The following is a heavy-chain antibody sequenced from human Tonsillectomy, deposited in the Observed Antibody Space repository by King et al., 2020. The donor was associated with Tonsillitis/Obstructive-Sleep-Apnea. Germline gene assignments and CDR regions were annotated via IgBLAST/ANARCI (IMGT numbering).Heavy chain of an antibody. D-gene: IGHD3-10*01. Sequence: VQLVESGGGLVQPGGSLRLSCAASGFTFSSYAMSWVRQAPGKGLEWVSAISGSGGSTYYADSVKGRFTISRDNSKNTLYLQMNSLRAEDTAVYYCAKLVLLWFGESEMGNWFDPWGQGTLVTVSS. CDR3: AKLVLLWFGESEMGNWFDP. V-gene: IGHV3-23*04. J-gene: IGHJ5*02. CDR2: ISGSGGST. CDR1: GFTFSSYA.